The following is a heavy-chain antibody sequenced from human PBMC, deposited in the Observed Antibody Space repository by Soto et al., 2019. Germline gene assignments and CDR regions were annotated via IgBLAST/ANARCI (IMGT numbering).Heavy chain of an antibody. CDR2: IYYSGST. J-gene: IGHJ4*02. Sequence: QVQLQESGPGLVKPSETLSLTCTVSGGSISNYYCSWIRQPPGKGLEWIGYIYYSGSTNYNPSLKSRVTTSVDTSKNQFSLTLSSVTAADTAVYYCARAGAATLSDYWGQGTLVTVSS. CDR1: GGSISNYY. V-gene: IGHV4-59*01. CDR3: ARAGAATLSDY. D-gene: IGHD2-15*01.